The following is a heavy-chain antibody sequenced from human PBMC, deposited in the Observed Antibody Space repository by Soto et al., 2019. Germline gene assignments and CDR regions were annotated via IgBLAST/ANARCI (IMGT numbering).Heavy chain of an antibody. V-gene: IGHV3-30-3*01. CDR1: GFTFSSYA. D-gene: IGHD3-22*01. J-gene: IGHJ4*02. CDR3: ARDEGYYDSSGYAELWY. CDR2: ISYDGSNK. Sequence: QVQLVESGGGVVQPGRSLRLSCAASGFTFSSYAMHWVRQAPGKGLEWVAVISYDGSNKYYADSVKGRFTISRDNSKNALYLQMNSLSAEDTAVYYCARDEGYYDSSGYAELWYWGQGTLVTVSS.